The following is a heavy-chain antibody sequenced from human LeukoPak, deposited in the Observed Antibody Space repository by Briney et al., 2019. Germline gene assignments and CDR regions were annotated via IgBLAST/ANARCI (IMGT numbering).Heavy chain of an antibody. J-gene: IGHJ6*03. CDR3: VRSPYYYYHMGV. Sequence: SETLSLTCAVSGYSITSGYYWGWIRQPPGKGLEWIGTIYHSGSTYYNPSLKSRVIVSVDTSKNQFSLKLSSVTAADTAVYYCVRSPYYYYHMGVWGKGTSVTVSS. V-gene: IGHV4-38-2*01. CDR1: GYSITSGYY. CDR2: IYHSGST.